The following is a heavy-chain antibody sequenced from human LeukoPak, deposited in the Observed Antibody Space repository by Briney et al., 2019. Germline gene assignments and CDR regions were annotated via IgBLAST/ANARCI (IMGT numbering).Heavy chain of an antibody. CDR1: GGTFSSYA. CDR3: ARDAATVVPPLMDV. V-gene: IGHV1-69*13. J-gene: IGHJ6*02. D-gene: IGHD4-23*01. Sequence: SVKVSCKASGGTFSSYAISWVRQAPGQGLEWMGGIIPIFGTANYAQKFQGRVTITADESTSTAYMELSSLRSEDTAVYFCARDAATVVPPLMDVWGQGTTVTVSS. CDR2: IIPIFGTA.